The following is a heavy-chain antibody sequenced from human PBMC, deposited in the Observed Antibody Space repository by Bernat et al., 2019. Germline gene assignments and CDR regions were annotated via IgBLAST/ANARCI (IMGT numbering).Heavy chain of an antibody. V-gene: IGHV1-18*01. J-gene: IGHJ6*03. D-gene: IGHD3-10*01. Sequence: QVQLVQSGAEVKKPGASVKVSCKASGYTFTSYGISWVRQAPGQGLDWMGWISAYNGNTNYAQKLQGRVNMTTDTSTSTAYMELRSLRSDDTAVDYCARDGSGPPDYYYYMDVWGKGTTVTVSS. CDR3: ARDGSGPPDYYYYMDV. CDR2: ISAYNGNT. CDR1: GYTFTSYG.